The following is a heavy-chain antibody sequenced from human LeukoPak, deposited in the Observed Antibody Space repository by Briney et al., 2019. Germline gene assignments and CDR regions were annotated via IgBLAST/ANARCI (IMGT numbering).Heavy chain of an antibody. CDR1: GGSISSYY. D-gene: IGHD3-10*01. V-gene: IGHV4-59*01. CDR2: IYYSGST. J-gene: IGHJ4*02. CDR3: AREGSMVRGVIDY. Sequence: SETLSLTCTVSGGSISSYYWSWIRQPPGKGLEWIGYIYYSGSTNYNPSLKSRVTISVDTSKNQFSLKLSSVTAADTAVYYCAREGSMVRGVIDYWGQGTLVTVSS.